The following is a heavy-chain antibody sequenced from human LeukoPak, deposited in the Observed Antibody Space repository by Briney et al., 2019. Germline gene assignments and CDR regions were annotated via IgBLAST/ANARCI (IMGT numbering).Heavy chain of an antibody. CDR3: ARGLYDSSGYYNY. V-gene: IGHV3-23*01. J-gene: IGHJ4*02. CDR2: ISGSGGST. CDR1: GFTFSSYA. D-gene: IGHD3-22*01. Sequence: GGSLRLSCAASGFTFSSYAMSWVRQAPGKGLEWVSAISGSGGSTYYADSVKGRFTISRDNSKNTLYLQMNSLRAEDTAVYYCARGLYDSSGYYNYWGQGTLVTVSS.